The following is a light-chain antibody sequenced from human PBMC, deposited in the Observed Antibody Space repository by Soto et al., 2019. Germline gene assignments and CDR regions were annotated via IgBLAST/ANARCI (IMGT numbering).Light chain of an antibody. CDR2: DVT. Sequence: SALTQPASVSGSPGQSITISCTGTSSDVGGYNYVSWNQHHPGRAPKLIIYDVTNRPSGVSNPFSGSKSGNTASLTISGLQPEDEADYYCSSYTTSNTRQIVFGTGTKVTV. CDR3: SSYTTSNTRQIV. J-gene: IGLJ1*01. CDR1: SSDVGGYNY. V-gene: IGLV2-14*03.